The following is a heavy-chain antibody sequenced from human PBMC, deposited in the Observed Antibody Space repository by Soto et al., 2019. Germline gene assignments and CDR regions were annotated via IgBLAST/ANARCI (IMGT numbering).Heavy chain of an antibody. CDR1: GFTFSSYA. J-gene: IGHJ4*02. D-gene: IGHD1-26*01. CDR2: ISGSGGST. CDR3: ARRGSGSYYDY. V-gene: IGHV3-23*01. Sequence: EVQLLESGGGLVQPGGSLRLSCAASGFTFSSYAMSWVRQAPGKGLERVSVISGSGGSTYYADSVKGRFTISRDNSKNTLNLQMNSLRAEDTAVYCCARRGSGSYYDYWGQGTLVTVSS.